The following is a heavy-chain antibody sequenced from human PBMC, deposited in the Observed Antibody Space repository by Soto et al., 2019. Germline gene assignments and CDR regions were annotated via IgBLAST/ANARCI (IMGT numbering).Heavy chain of an antibody. CDR1: GFTFSSYA. V-gene: IGHV3-30-3*01. Sequence: GSLRLSCAASGFTFSSYAMHWVRQAPGKGLEWVAVISYDGSNKYYADSVKGRFTISRDNSKNTLYLQMNSLRAEDTAVYYCARGSGYSYGPYYYGMDVWGQGTTVTVSS. CDR3: ARGSGYSYGPYYYGMDV. D-gene: IGHD5-18*01. CDR2: ISYDGSNK. J-gene: IGHJ6*02.